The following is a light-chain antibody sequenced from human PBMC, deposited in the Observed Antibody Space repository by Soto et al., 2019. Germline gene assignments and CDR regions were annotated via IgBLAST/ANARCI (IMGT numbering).Light chain of an antibody. V-gene: IGLV2-14*03. CDR1: SSDVGGYNY. CDR2: DST. J-gene: IGLJ1*01. Sequence: QSVLTQPASVSGSPGQSITISCTGTSSDVGGYNYVSWYQQHPGKAPKLMIYDSTSRPSGVSHRFSGSKSGNTASLTISGLQAEDEADYYCLAHATTYTYVFGSGTKVTVL. CDR3: LAHATTYTYV.